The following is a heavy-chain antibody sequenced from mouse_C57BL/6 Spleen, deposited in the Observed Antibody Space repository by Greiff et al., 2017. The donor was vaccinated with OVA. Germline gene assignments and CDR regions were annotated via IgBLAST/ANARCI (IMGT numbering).Heavy chain of an antibody. J-gene: IGHJ3*01. CDR1: GYTFTDYE. CDR2: IDPETGGT. V-gene: IGHV1-15*01. CDR3: TRRGED. Sequence: QVQLKQSGAELVRPGASVTLSCKASGYTFTDYEMHWVKQTPVHGLEWIGAIDPETGGTAYNQKFKGQAILTADKSSSTAYMELRSLTSEDSAVYYCTRRGEDWGQGTLVTVSA.